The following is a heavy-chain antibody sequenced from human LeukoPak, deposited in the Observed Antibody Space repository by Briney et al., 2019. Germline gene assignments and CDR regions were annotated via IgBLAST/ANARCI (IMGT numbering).Heavy chain of an antibody. CDR2: IKSKTDGGTT. D-gene: IGHD6-13*01. CDR3: TAGIAAAVDAFDI. CDR1: GFTVSRNY. Sequence: PGGSLRLSSAASGFTVSRNYMSWVRQAPGKGLEWVGRIKSKTDGGTTDYAAPVKGRFTISRDDSKNTLYLQMNSLRTEDTAVYYCTAGIAAAVDAFDIWGQGTMVTVSS. J-gene: IGHJ3*02. V-gene: IGHV3-15*01.